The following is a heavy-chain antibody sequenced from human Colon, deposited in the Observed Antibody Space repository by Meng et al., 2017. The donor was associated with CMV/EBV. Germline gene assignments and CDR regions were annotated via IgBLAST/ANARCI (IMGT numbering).Heavy chain of an antibody. V-gene: IGHV3-72*01. CDR3: TSGYWYENHFDH. CDR2: SRNQANIYTT. CDR1: GFSFSDHY. J-gene: IGHJ4*02. Sequence: GGSLRLSCATSGFSFSDHYMDGVRQAPGKGLEWVGRSRNQANIYTTEYAPSVRGRFTISRDVSKKLLFLQMTSMNSDDTAVYYCTSGYWYENHFDHWGQGTLVTVSS. D-gene: IGHD2-8*02.